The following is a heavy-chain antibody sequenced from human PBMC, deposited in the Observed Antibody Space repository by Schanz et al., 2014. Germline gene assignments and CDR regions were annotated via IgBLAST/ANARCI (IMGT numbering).Heavy chain of an antibody. CDR3: ARVRSEDYGGMDV. CDR2: ISPSSGGT. CDR1: GYTFTGYY. V-gene: IGHV1-2*05. Sequence: QVQLVQSGAEMKKPGASVKVSCKASGYTFTGYYIHWVRQAPGQGLEWMGRISPSSGGTNYAQNFQGRVTMTKDTXXXTVYMEXXXXXXXXXXXYYCARVRSEDYGGMDVWGQGTTVTVSS. D-gene: IGHD2-21*01. J-gene: IGHJ6*02.